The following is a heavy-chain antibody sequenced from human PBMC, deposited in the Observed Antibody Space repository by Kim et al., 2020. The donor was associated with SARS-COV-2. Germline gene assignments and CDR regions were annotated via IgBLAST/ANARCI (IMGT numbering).Heavy chain of an antibody. V-gene: IGHV3-30*02. CDR3: AKDGGSGYSPPDY. Sequence: YADSVEGRITISRDNSKNTRYLQMNSLRAEDTAVYYCAKDGGSGYSPPDYWGQGTLVTVSS. D-gene: IGHD3-22*01. J-gene: IGHJ4*02.